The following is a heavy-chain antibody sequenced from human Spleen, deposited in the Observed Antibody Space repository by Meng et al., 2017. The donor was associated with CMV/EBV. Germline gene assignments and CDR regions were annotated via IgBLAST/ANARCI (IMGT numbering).Heavy chain of an antibody. Sequence: SLKISCAASGFIFDEYAMHWVRQAPGKGLEWVSGISWNSGSIGYADSVKGRFTISRDNAKNSLYLQMNSLRAEDTALYYCAKGPRWVVTEGYFDYWGQGTLVTVSS. CDR3: AKGPRWVVTEGYFDY. V-gene: IGHV3-9*01. J-gene: IGHJ4*01. CDR2: ISWNSGSI. D-gene: IGHD2-21*02. CDR1: GFIFDEYA.